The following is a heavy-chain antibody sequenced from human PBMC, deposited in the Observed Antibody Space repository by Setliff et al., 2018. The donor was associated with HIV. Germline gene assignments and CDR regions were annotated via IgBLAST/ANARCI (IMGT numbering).Heavy chain of an antibody. D-gene: IGHD3-3*01. V-gene: IGHV4-38-2*01. CDR3: ARGGDGHYDFWNPHHYYMDV. J-gene: IGHJ6*03. CDR2: VYHSGSA. Sequence: PSETLSLTCAVSGYSISTAYYWGWIRQPPGKGLEWIGSVYHSGSATYNPSLKSRVTISLDTPNNQFFLNMESVTAADTAVYYCARGGDGHYDFWNPHHYYMDVWAKGTSVTVSS. CDR1: GYSISTAYY.